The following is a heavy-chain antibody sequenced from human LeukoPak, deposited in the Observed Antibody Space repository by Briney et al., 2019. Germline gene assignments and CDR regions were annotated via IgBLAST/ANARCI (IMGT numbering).Heavy chain of an antibody. CDR2: ISVHNANT. D-gene: IGHD5-18*01. CDR1: GYTFTSYG. J-gene: IGHJ4*02. CDR3: SRARGYGSQPSVY. Sequence: ASVKVSCKASGYTFTSYGISWVRQAPGQGLEWMGWISVHNANTNYAQKFQGRVTMTTDTATSTAYMELRSLRSDDTAVYYCSRARGYGSQPSVYWGQGTLVTVSS. V-gene: IGHV1-18*01.